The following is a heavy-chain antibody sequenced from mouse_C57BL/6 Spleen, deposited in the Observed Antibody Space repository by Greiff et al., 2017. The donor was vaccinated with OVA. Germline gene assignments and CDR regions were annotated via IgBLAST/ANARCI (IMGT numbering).Heavy chain of an antibody. Sequence: QVQLQQSGPELVKPGASVKISCKASGYAFSSSWMNWVKQRPGKGLEWIGRIYPGDGDTNYNGKFKGKATLTADKSSSTAYMQLSSLTSEDSAVYFCARRGSSYPFAYWGQGTLVTVSA. CDR2: IYPGDGDT. CDR3: ARRGSSYPFAY. CDR1: GYAFSSSW. J-gene: IGHJ3*01. V-gene: IGHV1-82*01. D-gene: IGHD1-1*01.